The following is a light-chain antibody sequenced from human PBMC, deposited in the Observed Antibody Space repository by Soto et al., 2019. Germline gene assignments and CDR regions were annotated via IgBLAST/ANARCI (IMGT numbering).Light chain of an antibody. CDR3: QQYGISPFP. V-gene: IGKV3-20*01. CDR1: QNVGSNY. Sequence: EIVLTQSPGTLSLSPGERATLSCRASQNVGSNYLAWYQQKPGQAPRRLIYGASSRATGIPDRFSGSGFGTDFTLTISRLEPEDFAVYYCQQYGISPFPFGPGTKVDI. CDR2: GAS. J-gene: IGKJ3*01.